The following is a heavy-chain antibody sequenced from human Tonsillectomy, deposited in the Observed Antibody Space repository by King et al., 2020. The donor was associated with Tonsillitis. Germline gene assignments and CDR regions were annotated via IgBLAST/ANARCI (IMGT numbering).Heavy chain of an antibody. V-gene: IGHV1-69*04. CDR2: IIPTLAIA. J-gene: IGHJ4*02. Sequence: QLVQSGAEVKKPGSSVKVSCKASGGTFSSYVISWVRQAPGQGLEWMGRIIPTLAIANYAQKFQGRVTITADKSTSTAYMELSSLKSEDTAVDYCGRDVQFVDPHAFDYWGQGTLVTVSS. CDR3: GRDVQFVDPHAFDY. CDR1: GGTFSSYV. D-gene: IGHD3/OR15-3a*01.